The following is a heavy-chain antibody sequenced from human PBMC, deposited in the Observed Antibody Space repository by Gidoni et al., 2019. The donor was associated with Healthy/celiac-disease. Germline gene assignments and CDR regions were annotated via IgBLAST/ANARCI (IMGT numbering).Heavy chain of an antibody. V-gene: IGHV3-23*01. J-gene: IGHJ4*02. CDR3: AKDYYDSSGYYAYYFDY. CDR1: GFTFISYA. CDR2: ISGSGGST. Sequence: EVQLLESGGGLVQPGWSLRLSFAASGFTFISYAMSWVRQAPGKGLEWVSAISGSGGSTYYADSVKGRFTISRDNSKNTLYLQMNSLRAEDTAVYYCAKDYYDSSGYYAYYFDYWGQGTLVTVSS. D-gene: IGHD3-22*01.